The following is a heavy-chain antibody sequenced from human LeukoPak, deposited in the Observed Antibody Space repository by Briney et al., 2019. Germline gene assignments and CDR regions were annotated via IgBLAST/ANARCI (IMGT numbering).Heavy chain of an antibody. CDR1: GGSFSGYY. J-gene: IGHJ3*02. V-gene: IGHV4-34*01. D-gene: IGHD2-2*01. Sequence: PSETLSLTCAVYGGSFSGYYWSWIRQPPGKGLQWIGEINHSGSTNYNPSLKSRVTISVDTSKNQFSLKLSSVTAADTAVYYCAISPVVVPAHPQHDAFDIWGQGTMVTVSS. CDR3: AISPVVVPAHPQHDAFDI. CDR2: INHSGST.